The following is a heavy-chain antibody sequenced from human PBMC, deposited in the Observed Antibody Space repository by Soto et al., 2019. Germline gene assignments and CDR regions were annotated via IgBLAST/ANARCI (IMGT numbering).Heavy chain of an antibody. CDR3: ARRGDNYNGSGSYYTDYYYYGMDV. D-gene: IGHD3-10*01. CDR1: GGSISGSFYC. Sequence: PSETLSLTCTVSGGSISGSFYCWVWNPQPPGQGLEGIGSIYYSGSTYYNPSLKSRVTISVDTSKNQFSLKLSFVTAADTAVYYCARRGDNYNGSGSYYTDYYYYGMDVWGQGTTVTVSS. J-gene: IGHJ6*02. CDR2: IYYSGST. V-gene: IGHV4-39*01.